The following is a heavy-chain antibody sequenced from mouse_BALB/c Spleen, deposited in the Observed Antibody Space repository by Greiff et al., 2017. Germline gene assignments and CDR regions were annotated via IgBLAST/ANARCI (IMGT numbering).Heavy chain of an antibody. CDR3: APMITGAMDY. CDR2: ISYSGNT. Sequence: EVQLVESGPGLVKPSQSLSLTCTVTGYSITSDYAWNWIRQFPGNKLEWMGYISYSGNTSYNPSLKSRISITRNTSKNQFFLQLNSVTTEDTATYYCAPMITGAMDYWGQGTSGTVSS. D-gene: IGHD2-4*01. J-gene: IGHJ4*01. V-gene: IGHV3-2*02. CDR1: GYSITSDYA.